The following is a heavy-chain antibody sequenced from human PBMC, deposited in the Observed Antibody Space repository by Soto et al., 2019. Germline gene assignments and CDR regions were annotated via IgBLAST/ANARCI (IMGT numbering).Heavy chain of an antibody. V-gene: IGHV3-23*01. CDR2: ISGSGGSK. Sequence: GGSLRLSCAASGFTFSSYAMSWVRQAPGKGLEWVSAISGSGGSKYYADSVKGRFTISRDNSKNTLYLQMNSLRAEDTAVYYCAKVDTYYDFWSGYQHYFDYWGQGTLVTVSS. CDR1: GFTFSSYA. J-gene: IGHJ4*02. D-gene: IGHD3-3*01. CDR3: AKVDTYYDFWSGYQHYFDY.